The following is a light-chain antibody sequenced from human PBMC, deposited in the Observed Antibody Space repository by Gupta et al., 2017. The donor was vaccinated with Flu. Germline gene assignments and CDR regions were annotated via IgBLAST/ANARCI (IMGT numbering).Light chain of an antibody. J-gene: IGKJ1*01. CDR1: QSVSSSY. CDR2: GAS. V-gene: IGKV3-20*01. CDR3: QQYGSSPWT. Sequence: ERATRSCRARQSVSSSYLAWYQQKPGQAPRLLIYGASSRATGIPDRFSGSGSGTDFTLTISRLEPEDFAVYYCQQYGSSPWTFGQGTKVEIK.